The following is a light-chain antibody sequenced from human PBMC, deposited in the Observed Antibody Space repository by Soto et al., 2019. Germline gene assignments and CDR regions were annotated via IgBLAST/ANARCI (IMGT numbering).Light chain of an antibody. J-gene: IGKJ3*01. CDR1: QGVSRY. CDR2: NAS. CDR3: QQRSNWR. V-gene: IGKV3-11*01. Sequence: ELVLTQSPATMSLSPGERATISCRPSQGVSRYLAWYQQKPGQSTRLIIYNASNRATGIPARFSGSGSGTDFTLTISSREPEDFAVYYCQQRSNWRFGPGTKVDIK.